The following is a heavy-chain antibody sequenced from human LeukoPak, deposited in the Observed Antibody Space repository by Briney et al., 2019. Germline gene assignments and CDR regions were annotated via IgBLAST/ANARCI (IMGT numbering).Heavy chain of an antibody. D-gene: IGHD6-13*01. J-gene: IGHJ4*02. Sequence: GGSLRLSCAASGFTLGSYAMTWVRQAPGKGRAWVSTISGGGGSTYYADSVTGRFTISRDNSKNTLYLQMNSLRDEDTAVYYCAKGLSSSSWADFDSWGQGTLVTVSS. CDR3: AKGLSSSSWADFDS. CDR1: GFTLGSYA. V-gene: IGHV3-23*01. CDR2: ISGGGGST.